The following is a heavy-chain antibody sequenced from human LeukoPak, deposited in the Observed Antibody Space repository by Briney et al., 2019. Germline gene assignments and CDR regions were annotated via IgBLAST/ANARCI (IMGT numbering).Heavy chain of an antibody. D-gene: IGHD3-10*01. Sequence: SETLSLTCTVSGGSISSYYWSWIRQPPGKGLEWIGYIHYSGSTTYNPSLKSRVTISVDTSKNQFSLKLSSVTAADTAVYYCARRRNYYGSGSSHSYYFDYWGQGTLVTVSS. V-gene: IGHV4-59*12. CDR1: GGSISSYY. CDR3: ARRRNYYGSGSSHSYYFDY. CDR2: IHYSGST. J-gene: IGHJ4*02.